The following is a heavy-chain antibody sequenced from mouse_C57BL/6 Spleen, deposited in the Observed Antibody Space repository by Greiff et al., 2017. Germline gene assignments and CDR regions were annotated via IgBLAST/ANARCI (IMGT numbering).Heavy chain of an antibody. V-gene: IGHV7-3*01. CDR2: IRNKANGYTT. Sequence: EVKVVESGGGLVQPGGSLSLSCAASGFTFTDYYMSWVRQPPGKALEWLGFIRNKANGYTTEYSASVKGRFTISRDNSQSILYLQMNALRAEDSATYDCARYYGSSWGYCEVWGTGTTVTVSS. D-gene: IGHD1-1*01. J-gene: IGHJ1*03. CDR1: GFTFTDYY. CDR3: ARYYGSSWGYCEV.